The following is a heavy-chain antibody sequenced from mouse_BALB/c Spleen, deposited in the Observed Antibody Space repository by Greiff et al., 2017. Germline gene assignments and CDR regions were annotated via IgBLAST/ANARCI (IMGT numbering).Heavy chain of an antibody. D-gene: IGHD1-1*01. CDR2: ISDGGSYT. CDR3: ARKYYGSIYAMDD. J-gene: IGHJ4*01. V-gene: IGHV5-4*02. Sequence: EVQLVESGGGLVKPGGSLKLSCAASGFTFSDYYMYWVRQTPEKRLEWVATISDGGSYTYYPDSVKGRFTISRDNAKNNLYLQMSSLKSEDTAMYYCARKYYGSIYAMDDWGQGTSVTVSS. CDR1: GFTFSDYY.